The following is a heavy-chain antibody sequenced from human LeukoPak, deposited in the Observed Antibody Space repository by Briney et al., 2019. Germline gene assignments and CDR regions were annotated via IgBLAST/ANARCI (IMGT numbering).Heavy chain of an antibody. CDR3: AKDRKSGSKKVYYFDY. D-gene: IGHD1-26*01. CDR2: IRYDGSNK. CDR1: GFTFSSYG. V-gene: IGHV3-30*02. Sequence: QPGGSLRLSCAASGFTFSSYGMHWVRQAPGKGLEWVAFIRYDGSNKYYADSVKGRFTISRDNSKNTLYLQMNGLRAEDTAVYYCAKDRKSGSKKVYYFDYWGQGTLVTVSS. J-gene: IGHJ4*02.